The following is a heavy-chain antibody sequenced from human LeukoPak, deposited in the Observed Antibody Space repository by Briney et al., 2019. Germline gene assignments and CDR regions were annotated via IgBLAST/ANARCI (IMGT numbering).Heavy chain of an antibody. V-gene: IGHV1-8*01. CDR3: ARGRSSWYGANNWFDP. J-gene: IGHJ5*02. D-gene: IGHD6-13*01. CDR1: GYTFTTYD. Sequence: ASVKLSCKASGYTFTTYDINWVRQATGQGLEWMGWMNPSSGNTGYAQKVQGRVTMTRDTSISTAYMELSSLRSEDTAVYYCARGRSSWYGANNWFDPWGQGTLVTVSS. CDR2: MNPSSGNT.